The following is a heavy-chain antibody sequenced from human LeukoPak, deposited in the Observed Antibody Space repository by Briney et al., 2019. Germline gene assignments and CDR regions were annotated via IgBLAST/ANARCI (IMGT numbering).Heavy chain of an antibody. CDR3: ARDSLAAAGPGAFDI. D-gene: IGHD6-13*01. CDR1: GGSISSGSYY. CDR2: IYTSGST. J-gene: IGHJ3*02. V-gene: IGHV4-61*02. Sequence: TLSLTCTVSGGSISSGSYYWSWIRQPAGKGLEWIGRIYTSGSTNYNPSLKSRVTISVDTSKNQFSLKLSSVTAADTAVYYCARDSLAAAGPGAFDIWGQGTMVTVSS.